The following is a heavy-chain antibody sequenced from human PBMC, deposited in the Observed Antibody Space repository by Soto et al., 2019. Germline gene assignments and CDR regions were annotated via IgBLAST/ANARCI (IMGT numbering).Heavy chain of an antibody. CDR2: IYYSGST. CDR1: GGSISSSSYY. CDR3: ARDYGDSHGNYYYGMDV. V-gene: IGHV4-39*02. J-gene: IGHJ6*02. Sequence: SETLSLTCTVSGGSISSSSYYWGWIRQPPGKGLEWIGSIYYSGSTYYNPSLKSRVTISVDTSKNQFSLKLSSVTAADTAVYYCARDYGDSHGNYYYGMDVWGQGTTVTVSS. D-gene: IGHD4-17*01.